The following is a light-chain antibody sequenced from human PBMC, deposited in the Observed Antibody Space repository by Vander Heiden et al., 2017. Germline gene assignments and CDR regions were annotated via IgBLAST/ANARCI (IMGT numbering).Light chain of an antibody. J-gene: IGLJ2*01. Sequence: SYVLTQPPSVSVAPGQTARITCGGNNIGSESVHWDQQKPGQAPVLVVYDDSDRPSGIPERFSGSNSGNTATLTISRVEAGDEADYYCQVWDSSSDHVVFGGGTKLTVL. CDR1: NIGSES. CDR2: DDS. V-gene: IGLV3-21*02. CDR3: QVWDSSSDHVV.